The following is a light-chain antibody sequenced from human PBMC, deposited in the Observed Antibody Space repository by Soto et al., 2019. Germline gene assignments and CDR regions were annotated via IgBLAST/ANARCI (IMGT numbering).Light chain of an antibody. CDR2: RND. V-gene: IGLV1-44*01. Sequence: QSVLTQPPSASGTPGQRVTISCSGSSSNIGSNTVSWYQQLPGTAPKRLIYRNDQRPSGIPDRFSGSKSGTSASLAISGLQSEDEADYYCAVRVDSLNGPVFGGGTELTVL. CDR3: AVRVDSLNGPV. CDR1: SSNIGSNT. J-gene: IGLJ3*02.